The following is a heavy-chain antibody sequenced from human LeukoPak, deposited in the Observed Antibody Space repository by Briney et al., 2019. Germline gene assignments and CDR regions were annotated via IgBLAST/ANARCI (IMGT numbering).Heavy chain of an antibody. CDR2: ICSSSGI. V-gene: IGHV3-21*05. D-gene: IGHD1-26*01. J-gene: IGHJ3*02. Sequence: GGSLRLSCAASGLTFSTYGMNWVRQAPGKGLEWLLYICSSSGIIQADSVKGRFTISRDNAKNSLFLQMNSLRAEDTALYFCARNKIGTRAFDIWGQGTMVTVSS. CDR1: GLTFSTYG. CDR3: ARNKIGTRAFDI.